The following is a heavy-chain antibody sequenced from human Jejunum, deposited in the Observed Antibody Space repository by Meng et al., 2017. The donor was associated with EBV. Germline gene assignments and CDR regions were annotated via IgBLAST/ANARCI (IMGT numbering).Heavy chain of an antibody. Sequence: LYLQESGSGLVQPSQPLSLTCAVSGDSITRGAYLWSWIRQPPGKGLEWIGNIYHIGSTYYNPSLKSRVTISVDRSKNQFSLKLTSVTAADTAVYYCARGGPDFGDYVPFDYWGQGTLVTVSS. J-gene: IGHJ4*02. CDR3: ARGGPDFGDYVPFDY. CDR1: GDSITRGAYL. D-gene: IGHD4-17*01. CDR2: IYHIGST. V-gene: IGHV4-30-2*01.